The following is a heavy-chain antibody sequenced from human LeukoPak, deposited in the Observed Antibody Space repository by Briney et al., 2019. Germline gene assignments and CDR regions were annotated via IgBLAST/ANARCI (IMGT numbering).Heavy chain of an antibody. D-gene: IGHD1-7*01. CDR2: ITPNSGGT. Sequence: ASVEVSCKASGYTFTGYYIDWVRQAPGQGLEWMGWITPNSGGTKYGQKFQGRVTMTRDTSISTAYMELSSLRSDDTAVYYCARVLRWNYVEDAFDIWGQGTMVTVSS. J-gene: IGHJ3*02. V-gene: IGHV1-2*02. CDR1: GYTFTGYY. CDR3: ARVLRWNYVEDAFDI.